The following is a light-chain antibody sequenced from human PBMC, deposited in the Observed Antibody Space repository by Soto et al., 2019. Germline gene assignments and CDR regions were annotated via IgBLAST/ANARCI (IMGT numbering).Light chain of an antibody. CDR3: CSYTSSSTYV. Sequence: QSVLTQPASVSGSPGQSITISCTGTGSDVGGYNYVSWYQQYPGKAPKLMIYDVSNRPSGVSNRFSGSKSGNTAALIIFGLQAEDEADYYCCSYTSSSTYVFGTWTKVTVL. V-gene: IGLV2-14*01. J-gene: IGLJ1*01. CDR1: GSDVGGYNY. CDR2: DVS.